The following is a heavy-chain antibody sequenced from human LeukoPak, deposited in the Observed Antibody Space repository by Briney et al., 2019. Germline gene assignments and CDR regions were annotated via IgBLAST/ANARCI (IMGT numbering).Heavy chain of an antibody. D-gene: IGHD3-22*01. V-gene: IGHV3-11*01. CDR3: ARDSSGYLPFDY. CDR1: GFTFSDYY. Sequence: TGGSLRLSCAASGFTFSDYYMSWIRQAPGKGLEWVSYISSSGSTIYYADSVKGRLTISRDNAKNSLYLQMNSLRAEDTAVYYCARDSSGYLPFDYWGQGTLVTVSS. J-gene: IGHJ4*02. CDR2: ISSSGSTI.